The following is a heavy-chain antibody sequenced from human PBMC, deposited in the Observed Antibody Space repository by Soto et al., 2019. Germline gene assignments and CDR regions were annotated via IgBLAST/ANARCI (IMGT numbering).Heavy chain of an antibody. CDR2: MSFGGRP. Sequence: QLQLQESGPGLVKPSETLSLTCIVSGGSVTNRSYYWAWIRQPPGKGLEWIGTMSFGGRPYYSPSLKSRLTISVDTSKNPFSLGLSSVEAADTAVYFCARHGPGTRYDYFDPWGQGALVTISS. CDR1: GGSVTNRSYY. J-gene: IGHJ5*02. V-gene: IGHV4-39*01. D-gene: IGHD1-1*01. CDR3: ARHGPGTRYDYFDP.